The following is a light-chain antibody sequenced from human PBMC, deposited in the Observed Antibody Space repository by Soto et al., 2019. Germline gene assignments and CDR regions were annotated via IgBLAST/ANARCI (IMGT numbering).Light chain of an antibody. V-gene: IGLV3-21*02. CDR1: NIGSKS. Sequence: SYELTQPPSVSVAPGQTARITCGGNNIGSKSVHRYQQKPGQAPLLVVYDDSDRPSRIPERFSGSNSGNTATLTISRVEAGDEADYYCQVWDSSSDHPVFGGGTKLTVL. J-gene: IGLJ2*01. CDR3: QVWDSSSDHPV. CDR2: DDS.